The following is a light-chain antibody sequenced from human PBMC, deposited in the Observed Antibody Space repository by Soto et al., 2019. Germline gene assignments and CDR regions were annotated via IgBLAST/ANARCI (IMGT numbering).Light chain of an antibody. CDR1: SSNIGSNY. Sequence: QSVLTQPPSASGTPGQRVTISCSGSSSNIGSNYVYWYQQLPGTAPKLLIYRNNQRPSGVPDRFSGSKSGTSASLAISGLRSEDEADYYCAAWDDSLSGPVVFGGVTQLTVL. CDR3: AAWDDSLSGPVV. V-gene: IGLV1-47*01. J-gene: IGLJ2*01. CDR2: RNN.